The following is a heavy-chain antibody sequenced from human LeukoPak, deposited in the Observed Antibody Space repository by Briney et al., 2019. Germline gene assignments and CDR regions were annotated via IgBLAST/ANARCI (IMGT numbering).Heavy chain of an antibody. Sequence: GGSLRLSCAASGFTFSSYGMSWVRQAPGKGLEWVSAISGSGDSTYYADSVKGRFTISRDNSKNTLYLQMNSLRADDTAVYYCAGVDAAMPDAFDIWGQGTTVTVSS. CDR1: GFTFSSYG. V-gene: IGHV3-23*01. CDR3: AGVDAAMPDAFDI. J-gene: IGHJ3*02. D-gene: IGHD5-18*01. CDR2: ISGSGDST.